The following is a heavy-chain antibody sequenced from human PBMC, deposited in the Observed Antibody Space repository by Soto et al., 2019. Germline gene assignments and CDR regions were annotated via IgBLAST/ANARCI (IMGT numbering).Heavy chain of an antibody. CDR2: IYSGGST. CDR1: GFTVSSNY. Sequence: GGSLRLSCAASGFTVSSNYMSWVRQDPGKGLEWVSVIYSGGSTYYADSVKGRFTISRDNSKNTRYLQMNSLRAEDTAVYYCARDYSVVVPAYYYYYGMDVWGQGTTVTVSS. D-gene: IGHD2-2*01. V-gene: IGHV3-66*01. CDR3: ARDYSVVVPAYYYYYGMDV. J-gene: IGHJ6*02.